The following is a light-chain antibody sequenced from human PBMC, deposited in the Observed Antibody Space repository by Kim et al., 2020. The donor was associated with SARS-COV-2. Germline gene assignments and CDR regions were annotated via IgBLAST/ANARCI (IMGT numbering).Light chain of an antibody. Sequence: GQPASISCRSRHSLEHSNGNTYLSWLQQRPGQPPRLLIYKVSNRFSGVTDRFSGSGAGTAFTLEISRVEAEDVAVYYCMQATQLYSFGQGTKLEIK. CDR2: KVS. J-gene: IGKJ2*03. CDR1: HSLEHSNGNTY. V-gene: IGKV2-24*01. CDR3: MQATQLYS.